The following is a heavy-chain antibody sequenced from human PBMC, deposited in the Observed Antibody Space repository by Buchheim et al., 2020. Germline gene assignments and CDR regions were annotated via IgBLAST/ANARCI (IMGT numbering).Heavy chain of an antibody. V-gene: IGHV1-46*01. J-gene: IGHJ5*02. CDR1: GYTFTSYY. D-gene: IGHD6-13*01. CDR3: ARPHLKGIAAAGGGTWFDP. Sequence: QVQLVQSGAEVKKPGASVKVSCKASGYTFTSYYMHWVRQAPGQGLEWMGIINPSGGSTSYAQKFQGRVTMTRDTSTSTVYMELSSLRSEDTAVYYCARPHLKGIAAAGGGTWFDPWGQGTL. CDR2: INPSGGST.